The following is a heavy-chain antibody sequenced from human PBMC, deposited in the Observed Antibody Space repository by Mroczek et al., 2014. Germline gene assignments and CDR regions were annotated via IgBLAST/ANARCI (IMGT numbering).Heavy chain of an antibody. CDR2: INHSGST. CDR3: ARGRNCSSTSCYTDGFDP. J-gene: IGHJ5*02. Sequence: QVQLQQWGAGLLKPSETLSLTCAVYGGSFSGYYWSWIRQPPGKGLEWIGEINHSGSTNYNPSLKSRVTISVDTSKNQFSLKLSSVTAADTAVYYCARGRNCSSTSCYTDGFDPWGQGTLVTVSS. D-gene: IGHD2-2*02. CDR1: GGSFSGYY. V-gene: IGHV4-34*01.